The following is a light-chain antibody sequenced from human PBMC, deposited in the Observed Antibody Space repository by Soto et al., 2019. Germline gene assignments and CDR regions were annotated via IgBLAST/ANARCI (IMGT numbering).Light chain of an antibody. Sequence: NFMLTQPHSVSESPGKTLSISCTRSSGSIANNYAQWYQQRPGSAPTTVIYENNQRLSRVPDRFSGSTDGSSNSASLTISGLQTEDEADYYCQSYDSDFVVFGGGTKLTVL. J-gene: IGLJ2*01. CDR3: QSYDSDFVV. CDR2: ENN. CDR1: SGSIANNY. V-gene: IGLV6-57*04.